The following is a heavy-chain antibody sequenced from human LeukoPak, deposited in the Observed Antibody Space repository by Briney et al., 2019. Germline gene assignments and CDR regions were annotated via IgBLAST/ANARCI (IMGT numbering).Heavy chain of an antibody. CDR3: ARDLGASTVIFFDY. CDR2: ISAYNGNT. CDR1: GYTFTSFG. Sequence: ASVKVSCKASGYTFTSFGISWVRQAPGQGLEWMGWISAYNGNTNYAQKFQGRVTMTTDTSTSTAYMELRSLRYEDTAVYYCARDLGASTVIFFDYWGQGTLVTVSS. D-gene: IGHD4-11*01. J-gene: IGHJ4*02. V-gene: IGHV1-18*01.